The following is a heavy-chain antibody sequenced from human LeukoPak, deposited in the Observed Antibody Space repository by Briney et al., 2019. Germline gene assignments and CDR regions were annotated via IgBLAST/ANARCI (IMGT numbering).Heavy chain of an antibody. D-gene: IGHD1-26*01. J-gene: IGHJ1*01. V-gene: IGHV4-38-2*02. CDR1: GYSISSGYY. CDR2: IYHSGST. CDR3: ARDYRLTQIQY. Sequence: SETLSLTCTVSGYSISSGYYWGWIRQPPGKGLEWIGSIYHSGSTYYNPSLKSRVTISVEPSKNQFSLRLSSVTAADTAVYYCARDYRLTQIQYWGQGTLVTVSS.